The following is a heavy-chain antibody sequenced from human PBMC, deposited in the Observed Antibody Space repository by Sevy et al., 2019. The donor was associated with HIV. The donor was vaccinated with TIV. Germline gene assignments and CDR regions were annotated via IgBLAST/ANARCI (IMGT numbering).Heavy chain of an antibody. CDR2: IIPIFGTA. V-gene: IGHV1-69*06. CDR3: ARERTYYYGSGSYYNGGNWFDP. Sequence: ASVKVSCKASGGTFSSYAISWVRQAPGQGLEWMGGIIPIFGTANYAQKFQGRVTITADKSTSTAYMELSGLSSEDTAVYYCARERTYYYGSGSYYNGGNWFDPWGQGTLVTVSS. J-gene: IGHJ5*02. CDR1: GGTFSSYA. D-gene: IGHD3-10*01.